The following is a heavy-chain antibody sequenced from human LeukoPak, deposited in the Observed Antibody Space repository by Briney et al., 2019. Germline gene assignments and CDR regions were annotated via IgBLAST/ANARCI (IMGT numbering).Heavy chain of an antibody. CDR2: IGTSSNNI. V-gene: IGHV3-21*01. Sequence: GGSLTLSCAASGLTFSRYNMNWVRQAPGKGLEWVSSIGTSSNNIYYTDSVKGRFAISRDNAKNSLYLQVDSLRVEDTAVYFCASGTVGNYALDYWGQGTLVTVSS. CDR1: GLTFSRYN. D-gene: IGHD1-7*01. CDR3: ASGTVGNYALDY. J-gene: IGHJ4*02.